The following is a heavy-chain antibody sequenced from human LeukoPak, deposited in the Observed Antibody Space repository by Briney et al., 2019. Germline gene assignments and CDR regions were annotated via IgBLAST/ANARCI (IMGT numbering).Heavy chain of an antibody. CDR1: GGSISSYY. J-gene: IGHJ6*03. CDR3: ARGGASSSTRDYYYYYMDV. Sequence: SETLSVTCTVSGGSISSYYWSWIRQPGGKGLEWIGRIYTSGSTNYNPSLKSRVTMSVDTSKNQFSLKLSSVTAADTAVYYCARGGASSSTRDYYYYYMDVWGKGTTVTVSS. V-gene: IGHV4-4*07. CDR2: IYTSGST. D-gene: IGHD2-2*01.